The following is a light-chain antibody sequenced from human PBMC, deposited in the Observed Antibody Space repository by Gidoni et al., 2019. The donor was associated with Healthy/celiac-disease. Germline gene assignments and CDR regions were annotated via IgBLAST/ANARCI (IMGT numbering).Light chain of an antibody. V-gene: IGLV1-40*01. CDR3: QSYDSSLSGSPVV. J-gene: IGLJ2*01. Sequence: QSVLTQPPSVSGAPGQRVTISCTGSSPNIGAGYDVHWYQQLPGTAPKLLSYGNSNRPSGVPDRFSGSKSGTSASLAITGLQAEDEADYYCQSYDSSLSGSPVVFGGGTKLTVL. CDR1: SPNIGAGYD. CDR2: GNS.